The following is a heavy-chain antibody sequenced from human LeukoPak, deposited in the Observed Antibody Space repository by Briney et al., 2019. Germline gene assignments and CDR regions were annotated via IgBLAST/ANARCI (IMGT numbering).Heavy chain of an antibody. Sequence: GESLKISCKGSGYSFTSYWIGWERQMPGKGLEWMGIIYPGDSDTRYSPSFQGQVTISADKSISTAYLQWSSLKASDTAMYYCAGGPGSSWYRVGAFDIWGQGTMVTVSS. J-gene: IGHJ3*02. CDR3: AGGPGSSWYRVGAFDI. CDR2: IYPGDSDT. V-gene: IGHV5-51*01. D-gene: IGHD6-13*01. CDR1: GYSFTSYW.